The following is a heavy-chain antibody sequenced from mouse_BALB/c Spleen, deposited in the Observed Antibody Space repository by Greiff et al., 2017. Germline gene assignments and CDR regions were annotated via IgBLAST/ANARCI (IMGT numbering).Heavy chain of an antibody. J-gene: IGHJ4*01. Sequence: EVKLMESGGGLVQPGGSRKLSCAASGFTFSSFGMHWVRQAPEKGLEWVAYISSGSSTIYYADTVKGRFTISRDNPKNTLFLQMTSLRSEDTAMYYCARYYYGSSHYYAMDYWGQGTSVTVSS. D-gene: IGHD1-1*01. CDR1: GFTFSSFG. CDR3: ARYYYGSSHYYAMDY. V-gene: IGHV5-17*02. CDR2: ISSGSSTI.